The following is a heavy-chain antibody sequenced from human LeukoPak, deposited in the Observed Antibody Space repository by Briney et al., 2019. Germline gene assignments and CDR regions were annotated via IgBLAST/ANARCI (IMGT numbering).Heavy chain of an antibody. CDR1: GFTFSSYA. Sequence: GSLRLSCAASGFTFSSYAMSWVRQAPGKGLEWVSAISGSGGSTYYADSVKGRFTISRDNSKNTLYLQMNSLRAEDTAVYYCANTIVVVPAANLSWGQGTLVTVSS. CDR3: ANTIVVVPAANLS. CDR2: ISGSGGST. D-gene: IGHD2-2*01. J-gene: IGHJ4*02. V-gene: IGHV3-23*01.